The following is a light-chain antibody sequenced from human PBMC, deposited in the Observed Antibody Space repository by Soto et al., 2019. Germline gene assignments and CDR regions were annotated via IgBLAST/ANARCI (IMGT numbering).Light chain of an antibody. CDR1: QGISSY. J-gene: IGKJ2*01. Sequence: AIRMTQSPSSFSASTGDRVTITCRASQGISSYLAWYQQKPGKAPKLLIYAASTLQSGFPSRFSGSGSGTDFTLTISCLQSEDLATYDGQQYYSYPRTFGQGTKLETK. CDR2: AAS. V-gene: IGKV1-8*01. CDR3: QQYYSYPRT.